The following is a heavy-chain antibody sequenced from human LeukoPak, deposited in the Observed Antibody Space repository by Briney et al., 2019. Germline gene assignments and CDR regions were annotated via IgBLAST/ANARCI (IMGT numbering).Heavy chain of an antibody. CDR1: GFRFSYHD. Sequence: GGSLRLSCAASGFRFSYHDMHWVRQAPGKGLEFVSSIGAAGAHTFYADSVKGRFTISRDNFQSTMYLQMDGLRPEDSAVYYCARELGGTNTGGFDIWGQGTAVTVSS. V-gene: IGHV3-64*02. CDR2: IGAAGAHT. CDR3: ARELGGTNTGGFDI. J-gene: IGHJ3*02. D-gene: IGHD1-14*01.